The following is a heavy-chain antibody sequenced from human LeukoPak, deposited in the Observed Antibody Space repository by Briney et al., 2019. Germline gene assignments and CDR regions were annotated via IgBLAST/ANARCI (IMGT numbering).Heavy chain of an antibody. Sequence: SETLSLTCTVSGGSHSSHYWSWIRQPPGKGLELIGHIYYTGTTYYNPSLNSRVTISLDTSRNQFSLRLTSVTAADTAVYYCARFSSDCSTASCYLTYWGQGTLVTVSS. D-gene: IGHD2-2*01. J-gene: IGHJ4*02. CDR2: IYYTGTT. CDR1: GGSHSSHY. CDR3: ARFSSDCSTASCYLTY. V-gene: IGHV4-59*11.